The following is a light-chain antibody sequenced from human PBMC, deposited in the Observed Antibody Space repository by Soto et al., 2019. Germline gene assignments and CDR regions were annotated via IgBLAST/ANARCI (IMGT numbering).Light chain of an antibody. CDR1: QSVRSSY. Sequence: EIVLTQSPGTLSLSPGERATLSCRASQSVRSSYLAWYQQKPGQAPRLLIYGASSRATGIPDRFSGSGSGTAFTLTIRRLEPEDFAVYYCQQYGSSPHFGQGTRLEI. V-gene: IGKV3-20*01. CDR3: QQYGSSPH. CDR2: GAS. J-gene: IGKJ5*01.